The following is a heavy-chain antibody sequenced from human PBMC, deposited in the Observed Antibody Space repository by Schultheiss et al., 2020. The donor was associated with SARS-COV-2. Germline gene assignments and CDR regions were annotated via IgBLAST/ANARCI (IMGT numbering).Heavy chain of an antibody. V-gene: IGHV1-69*05. CDR2: IIPIFGTA. Sequence: SVKVSCKASGGTFSSYAISWVRQAPGQGLEWMGGIIPIFGTANYAQKFQGRVTMTRNTSISTAYMELSSLRSEDTAVYYCARALWFVSGYNWFDPWGQGTLVTVSS. CDR1: GGTFSSYA. CDR3: ARALWFVSGYNWFDP. D-gene: IGHD3-10*01. J-gene: IGHJ5*02.